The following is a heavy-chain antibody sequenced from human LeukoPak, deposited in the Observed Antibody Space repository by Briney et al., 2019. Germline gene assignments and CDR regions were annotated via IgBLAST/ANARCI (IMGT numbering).Heavy chain of an antibody. CDR2: IKQDGSEK. D-gene: IGHD3-3*01. CDR3: ARAPRITIFGVVIHPPPYYYYMDV. V-gene: IGHV3-7*01. Sequence: GGSLRLSCAASGFTFNSYWMSWVRQAPGKGLEWVANIKQDGSEKYYVDSVKGRFTISRDNAKNSLYLQMNSLRAEDTAVYYCARAPRITIFGVVIHPPPYYYYMDVWGKGTTVTVSS. CDR1: GFTFNSYW. J-gene: IGHJ6*03.